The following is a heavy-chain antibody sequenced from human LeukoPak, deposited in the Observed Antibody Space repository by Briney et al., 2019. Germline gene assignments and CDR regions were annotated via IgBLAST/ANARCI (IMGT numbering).Heavy chain of an antibody. D-gene: IGHD2-2*01. CDR1: GFTVSSYW. CDR2: INSDGSST. CDR3: AREERDIVVVPGDYYYYYYMDV. J-gene: IGHJ6*03. Sequence: PGGSLRLSCAASGFTVSSYWMHWVRQAPGKGLVWVSRINSDGSSTSYADSVKGRLTISRDNAKNTLYLQMNSLRAEDTAVYYCAREERDIVVVPGDYYYYYYMDVWGKGTTVTVSS. V-gene: IGHV3-74*01.